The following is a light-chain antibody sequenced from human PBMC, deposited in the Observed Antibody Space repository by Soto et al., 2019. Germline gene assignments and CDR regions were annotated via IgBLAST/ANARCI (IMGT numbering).Light chain of an antibody. CDR2: DIS. CDR1: QSLSSNY. V-gene: IGKV3-20*01. Sequence: EIVLTQSPGTLSLSPGDTATLSCRASQSLSSNYSAWYQQRPGQAPKLLIYDISSRATGIPDRFSGSGSGTDFTLTITRLDPEDFAVYYCQQYGGSMTFGQGTRLEIE. CDR3: QQYGGSMT. J-gene: IGKJ5*01.